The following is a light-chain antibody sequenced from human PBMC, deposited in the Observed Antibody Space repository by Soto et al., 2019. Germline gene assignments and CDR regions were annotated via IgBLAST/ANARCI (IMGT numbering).Light chain of an antibody. CDR3: QQYGSSPLIT. V-gene: IGKV3-15*01. CDR2: GAS. CDR1: QSVGRD. Sequence: EIVMTQSPATLSVSPGEGATLSCRASQSVGRDLAWYQQKPGQAPRLLIYGASTRATGIPARFTGSGSGTEFTLAINSLQSEGFAVYHCQQYGSSPLITFGQGTRLEIK. J-gene: IGKJ5*01.